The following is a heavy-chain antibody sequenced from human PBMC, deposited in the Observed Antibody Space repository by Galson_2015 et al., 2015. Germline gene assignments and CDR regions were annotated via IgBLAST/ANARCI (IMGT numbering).Heavy chain of an antibody. J-gene: IGHJ4*02. CDR3: ARVDSSGYQLYFDY. Sequence: PALVKPTQTLTLTCTFSGFSLSTSGMCVSWIRQPPGKALEWLALIDWDDDKYYSTSLKTRLTISKDTSKNQVVLTMTNMDPVDTATYYCARVDSSGYQLYFDYWGQGTLVTVSS. V-gene: IGHV2-70*01. CDR1: GFSLSTSGMC. D-gene: IGHD3-22*01. CDR2: IDWDDDK.